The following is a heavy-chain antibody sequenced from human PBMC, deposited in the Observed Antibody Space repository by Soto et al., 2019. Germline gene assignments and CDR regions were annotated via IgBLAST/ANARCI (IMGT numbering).Heavy chain of an antibody. Sequence: PGGSLRLSCAASGFTFSVYAMSWVRQAPGKGLEWVSVISSSGGSTYYADSVKGRFTISRDNSKNTLYLQMNRLRAEDTAIYYCAKDLRGTLAESDCWGQGTLVTVSS. CDR1: GFTFSVYA. J-gene: IGHJ4*02. CDR2: ISSSGGST. V-gene: IGHV3-23*01. D-gene: IGHD1-7*01. CDR3: AKDLRGTLAESDC.